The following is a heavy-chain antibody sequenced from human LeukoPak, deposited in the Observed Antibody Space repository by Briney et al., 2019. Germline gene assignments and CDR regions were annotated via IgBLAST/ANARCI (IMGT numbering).Heavy chain of an antibody. V-gene: IGHV3-30*02. J-gene: IGHJ4*02. CDR1: GFTFSTYG. CDR3: AKQGESKTKNFDY. D-gene: IGHD1-7*01. CDR2: IRYDGSNK. Sequence: GGSLRLSCVVSGFTFSTYGMHWVRQTPGKGLEWVAFIRYDGSNKVYVDSVKGRFTISRDNSKNTLYLQMNSLRAEDTAVYYCAKQGESKTKNFDYWGQGTLVTVSS.